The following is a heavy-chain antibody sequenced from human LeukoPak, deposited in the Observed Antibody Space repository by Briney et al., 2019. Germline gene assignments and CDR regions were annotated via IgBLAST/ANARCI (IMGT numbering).Heavy chain of an antibody. V-gene: IGHV5-51*01. D-gene: IGHD2/OR15-2a*01. Sequence: HGESLKISCKGPEYDFANYWIGWVRQTPGRGLEWMGIAHPATSIIHYGPSFQGQVTISFDRPLSTAYPQWTSLKASDSGMYFCARRKFYDTYLDPWGRGTLVTVSS. CDR2: AHPATSII. J-gene: IGHJ5*02. CDR3: ARRKFYDTYLDP. CDR1: EYDFANYW.